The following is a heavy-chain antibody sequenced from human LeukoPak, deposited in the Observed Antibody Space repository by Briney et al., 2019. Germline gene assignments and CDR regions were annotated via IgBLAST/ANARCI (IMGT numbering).Heavy chain of an antibody. J-gene: IGHJ4*02. CDR3: STDPVDTAMVPSEDY. V-gene: IGHV3-15*07. CDR1: GFTFSTAR. CDR2: IKIIADARTT. D-gene: IGHD5-18*01. Sequence: GGSLRLSCAASGFTFSTARMNWVRQAPGKRRESVGRIKIIADARTTDYAAPVKGRFTISRDDSQNTLYLQMNSLKTEDKAVYYCSTDPVDTAMVPSEDYWGQGTLVTVSS.